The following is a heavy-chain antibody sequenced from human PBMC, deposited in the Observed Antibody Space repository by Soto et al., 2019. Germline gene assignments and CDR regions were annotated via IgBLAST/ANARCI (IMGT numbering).Heavy chain of an antibody. V-gene: IGHV4-39*07. CDR1: GGSINTNTYY. CDR3: ATRLLHCSSTSCLYYYYGMDV. D-gene: IGHD2-2*01. CDR2: MSRSGST. Sequence: SETLSLTCDVSGGSINTNTYYWGWIRQRPGTGLEWIGSMSRSGSTHYNPSLKSRVTISVDKSKNQFSLKLSSVTAADTAVYYCATRLLHCSSTSCLYYYYGMDVWRQRNTVT. J-gene: IGHJ6*02.